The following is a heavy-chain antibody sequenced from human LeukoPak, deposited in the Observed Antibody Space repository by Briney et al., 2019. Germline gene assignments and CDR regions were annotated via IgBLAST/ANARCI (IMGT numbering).Heavy chain of an antibody. CDR1: GVTINEYY. J-gene: IGHJ5*02. CDR2: INIGGTNT. V-gene: IGHV3-11*01. Sequence: PGGTLCLSCAVSGVTINEYYMNWIREAPGQGLEWVWYINIGGTNTHYADPLKGRFTITRVNANKSVYLEMYILVAEDEAVYYYATDVGVFDTWGQGVLVTVSS. CDR3: ATDVGVFDT.